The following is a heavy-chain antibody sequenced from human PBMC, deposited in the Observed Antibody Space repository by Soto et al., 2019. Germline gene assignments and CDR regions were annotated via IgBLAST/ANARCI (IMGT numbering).Heavy chain of an antibody. CDR2: INPSGGST. J-gene: IGHJ4*02. Sequence: ASVKVSCKASGYTFTSYYMHWVLQAPGQGLEWMGIINPSGGSTSYAQKFQGRVTMTRNTSISTAYMELSSLRSEDTAVYYCARDAMGGSSDYWGQGTLVTVSS. CDR1: GYTFTSYY. CDR3: ARDAMGGSSDY. V-gene: IGHV1-46*01. D-gene: IGHD2-2*01.